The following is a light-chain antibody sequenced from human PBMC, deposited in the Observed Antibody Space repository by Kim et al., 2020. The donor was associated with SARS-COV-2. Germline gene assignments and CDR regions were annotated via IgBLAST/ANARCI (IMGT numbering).Light chain of an antibody. CDR3: QKYNSALGWA. CDR1: QYISNY. Sequence: SVGNRVTITCRASQYISNYLALYQQKPGKVPKVVIYSASTLQSGVPTRFSGSGSGTDFTLTISSLQPEDVATYYCQKYNSALGWAFGQGTKVDIK. CDR2: SAS. V-gene: IGKV1-27*01. J-gene: IGKJ1*01.